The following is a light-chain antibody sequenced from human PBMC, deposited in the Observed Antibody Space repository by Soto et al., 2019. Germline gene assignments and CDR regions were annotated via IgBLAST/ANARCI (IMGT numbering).Light chain of an antibody. CDR1: SGHSRYA. Sequence: QSVLTQSPSASASLGASVKFTCTLSSGHSRYAIAWHQQQPEKGPRYLMKLNSDGSHSKGDGIPDRFSGSSSGAERYLTISSLQSEDEADYYCQTWGTGIVVFGGGTKLTVL. J-gene: IGLJ2*01. CDR2: LNSDGSH. CDR3: QTWGTGIVV. V-gene: IGLV4-69*01.